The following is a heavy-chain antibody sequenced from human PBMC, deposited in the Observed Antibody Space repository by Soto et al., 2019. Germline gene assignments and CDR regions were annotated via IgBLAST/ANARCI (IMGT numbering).Heavy chain of an antibody. Sequence: QVQLQESGPGLVKPSQTLSLTCTVSGGSISSGGYYWSWIRQHPGKGLEWIGYIYYSGSTYYNPSLKSRVTISVDTSKSQFSLKLSSVTAEDTAVYCCARGGDYDILTGYYFDIWGQGTMVTVSS. D-gene: IGHD3-9*01. CDR2: IYYSGST. CDR1: GGSISSGGYY. V-gene: IGHV4-31*03. J-gene: IGHJ3*02. CDR3: ARGGDYDILTGYYFDI.